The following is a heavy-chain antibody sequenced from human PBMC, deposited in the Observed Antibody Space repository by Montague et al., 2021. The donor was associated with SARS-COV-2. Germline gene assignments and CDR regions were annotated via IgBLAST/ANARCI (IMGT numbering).Heavy chain of an antibody. CDR2: IYYSGNT. V-gene: IGHV4-39*01. CDR3: ARLPPYTFNSNGHYYNAVDI. CDR1: GGSISSSGYY. Sequence: SETLSLTCTVSGGSISSSGYYWGWIRQPPGKGLEWIGSIYYSGNTYYSPSLQSRVTISVDTSKNQFTLRLNSMTAADTAVYYCARLPPYTFNSNGHYYNAVDIWGQGTMVTVSS. J-gene: IGHJ3*02. D-gene: IGHD3-22*01.